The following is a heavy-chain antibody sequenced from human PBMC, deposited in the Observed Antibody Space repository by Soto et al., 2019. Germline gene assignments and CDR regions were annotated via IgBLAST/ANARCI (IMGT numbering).Heavy chain of an antibody. V-gene: IGHV3-23*01. D-gene: IGHD3-22*01. CDR2: ISGSGNNA. J-gene: IGHJ4*02. Sequence: GSLRLSCAASGFTFSSYAMSWVRQAPGKGLEWVSAISGSGNNAYYADSVKGRFTISRDNSQNSVFLQMSSLRADDTAVYYCARDQLRPGILYSLGVLLPEYGLWGQGTLVTVSS. CDR1: GFTFSSYA. CDR3: ARDQLRPGILYSLGVLLPEYGL.